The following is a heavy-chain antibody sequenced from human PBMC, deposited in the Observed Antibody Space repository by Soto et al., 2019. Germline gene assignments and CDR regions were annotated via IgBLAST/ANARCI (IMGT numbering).Heavy chain of an antibody. Sequence: GGSLRLSCAASGFTFSSYAMTWVRQAPGKGLEWVSAIGGSGGSTYYADSVKGRFTISRDNSKNTLYLQMNSLRAEDTAVYYCAKPGYSSSWYRNFDYWGQGTLVTVSS. D-gene: IGHD6-13*01. J-gene: IGHJ4*02. CDR1: GFTFSSYA. CDR3: AKPGYSSSWYRNFDY. V-gene: IGHV3-23*01. CDR2: IGGSGGST.